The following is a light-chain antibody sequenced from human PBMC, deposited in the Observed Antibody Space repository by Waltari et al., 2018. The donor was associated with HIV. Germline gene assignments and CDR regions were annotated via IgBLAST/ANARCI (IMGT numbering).Light chain of an antibody. J-gene: IGLJ3*02. V-gene: IGLV4-69*01. CDR1: IGHRSYA. Sequence: QLVLTQSPSASASLGASIKLTCTMTIGHRSYAIARHQQHPGKGPRFLLRLNTNGSLTKGDGIPDRFSGSSSGAERSLTISNLQSEDEADYYCQALGTGIRGVFGGGTKLTVL. CDR3: QALGTGIRGV. CDR2: LNTNGSL.